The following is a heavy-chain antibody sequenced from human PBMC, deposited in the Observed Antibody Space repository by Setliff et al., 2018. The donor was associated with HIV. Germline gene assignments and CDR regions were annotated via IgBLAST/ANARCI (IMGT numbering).Heavy chain of an antibody. D-gene: IGHD1-26*01. CDR1: GFTFGDYA. CDR2: IRSKAYGGTT. CDR3: TRVQGLRGAHFDY. Sequence: GGSLRLSCTASGFTFGDYAMNWVRQAPGKGLEWVGFIRSKAYGGTTEYAASVKGRFTISGDDSKSIAYLQMNRLKTEDTAVYYCTRVQGLRGAHFDYWGQGTLVTV. J-gene: IGHJ4*02. V-gene: IGHV3-49*04.